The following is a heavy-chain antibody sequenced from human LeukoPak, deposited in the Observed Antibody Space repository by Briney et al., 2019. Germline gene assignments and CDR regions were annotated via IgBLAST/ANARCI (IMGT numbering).Heavy chain of an antibody. V-gene: IGHV1-2*02. CDR1: GYTFTGYY. CDR3: ARVEIAAAGPFDY. Sequence: ASVKVSCKASGYTFTGYYMHWVRQAPGQGLEWMGWINPNSGGTNYAQKFQGRVTMTRDTSISTAYMELSRLRSDDTAVYYCARVEIAAAGPFDYWGQGTLVTVSS. D-gene: IGHD6-13*01. CDR2: INPNSGGT. J-gene: IGHJ4*02.